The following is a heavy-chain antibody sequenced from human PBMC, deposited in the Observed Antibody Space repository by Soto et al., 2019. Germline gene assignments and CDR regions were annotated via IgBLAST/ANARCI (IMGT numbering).Heavy chain of an antibody. CDR1: GFTFSSYA. Sequence: GGSLRLSCAASGFTFSSYAMHWVRQAPGKGLEWVAVISYDGSNKYYADAVKGRLTISRNNSKNTLYQQMNSLRAEDTAVYYCARETSYRGAAADAFDIWGQGTLVTVSS. V-gene: IGHV3-30-3*01. J-gene: IGHJ3*02. CDR3: ARETSYRGAAADAFDI. CDR2: ISYDGSNK. D-gene: IGHD6-13*01.